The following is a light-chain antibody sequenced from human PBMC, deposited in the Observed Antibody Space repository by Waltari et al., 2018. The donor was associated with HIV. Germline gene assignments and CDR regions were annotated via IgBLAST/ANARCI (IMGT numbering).Light chain of an antibody. Sequence: EIVMTQSPATLSVSPGERATLSCRASQSVSSSLAWYQEKPVQAPRLIIYGASTRASGTPARFSGSGSGTEFTLIISSLQSEDFALYYCQQYNNWPPKTFGQGTKVEIK. CDR1: QSVSSS. V-gene: IGKV3-15*01. CDR3: QQYNNWPPKT. J-gene: IGKJ1*01. CDR2: GAS.